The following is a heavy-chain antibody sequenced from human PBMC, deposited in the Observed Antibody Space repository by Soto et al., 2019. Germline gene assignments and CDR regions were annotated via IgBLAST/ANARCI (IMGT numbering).Heavy chain of an antibody. CDR3: ARADYGDHYHAFDI. J-gene: IGHJ3*02. V-gene: IGHV1-18*01. CDR2: ISAYNGNA. CDR1: GYTFTSYG. D-gene: IGHD4-17*01. Sequence: QVQLVQSGAEVKKPGASVKVSCKASGYTFTSYGISWVRQAPGQGLEWVAWISAYNGNANYAQKLQGRVTMTTDTSTITGEMDMRSLTSDDSAVCYCARADYGDHYHAFDIWAQGTMVTVSS.